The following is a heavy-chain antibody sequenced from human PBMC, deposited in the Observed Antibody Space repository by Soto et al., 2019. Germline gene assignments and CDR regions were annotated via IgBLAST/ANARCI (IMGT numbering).Heavy chain of an antibody. V-gene: IGHV4-31*03. J-gene: IGHJ6*02. Sequence: QVQLQESGPGLVKPSQTLSLTCTVSGGSISSGGYYWSWIRQHPGKGLEWIGYIYYSGTTYYNPSLKSRVTISVDTSKNHFSLKLGSVTSADTAVYYCASDAYVLGNGMDVWGQGTTVIVSS. CDR2: IYYSGTT. CDR1: GGSISSGGYY. CDR3: ASDAYVLGNGMDV. D-gene: IGHD3-16*01.